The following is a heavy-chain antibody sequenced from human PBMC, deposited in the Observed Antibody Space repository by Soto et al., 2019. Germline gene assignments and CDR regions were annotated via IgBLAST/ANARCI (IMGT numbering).Heavy chain of an antibody. CDR1: GFSMSSYT. CDR3: ARDRQPDGIWTFDY. V-gene: IGHV3-23*03. D-gene: IGHD1-1*01. J-gene: IGHJ4*02. Sequence: GGSLRLSCSASGFSMSSYTMGWVRQTPGKGLEWVATIFSGASGTAYADSVTGRFSLSRDNSRNIMYLQMNSLRVDDTALYYCARDRQPDGIWTFDYWGRGTLVTISS. CDR2: IFSGASGT.